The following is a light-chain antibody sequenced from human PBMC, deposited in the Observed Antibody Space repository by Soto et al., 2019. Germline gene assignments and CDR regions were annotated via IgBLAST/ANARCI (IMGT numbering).Light chain of an antibody. CDR2: DAS. Sequence: EIVLTQSPATLSLSPGERATLSCRASQSVSSYLAWYQQKPGQAPRLLIYDASNRATGIPARFSGSGSGTDFTLTISRLGPEDFAVYYCQQYGGSPITFGLGTRLENK. J-gene: IGKJ5*01. CDR3: QQYGGSPIT. V-gene: IGKV3-11*01. CDR1: QSVSSY.